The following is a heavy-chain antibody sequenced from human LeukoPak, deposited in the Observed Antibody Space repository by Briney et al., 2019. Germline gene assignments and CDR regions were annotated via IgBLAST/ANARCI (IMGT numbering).Heavy chain of an antibody. Sequence: LPGGSLRLSCAASGFTFSSYWMSWVRQAPGKGLEWVANIKQDGSEKYYVDSVKGRFTISRDNAKNSLYLQMNSLRAEDTAVYYCASDSTPLWSGYFPSDYYYYMDVWGKGTTVTVSS. CDR3: ASDSTPLWSGYFPSDYYYYMDV. V-gene: IGHV3-7*01. CDR1: GFTFSSYW. J-gene: IGHJ6*03. CDR2: IKQDGSEK. D-gene: IGHD3-3*01.